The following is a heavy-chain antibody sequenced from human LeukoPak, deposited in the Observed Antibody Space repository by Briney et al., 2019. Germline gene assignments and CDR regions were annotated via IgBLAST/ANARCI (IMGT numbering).Heavy chain of an antibody. Sequence: SAKVSCKASGFTFTSSAVQWVRQARGQRLEWIGWIVVGSGNTNYAQKFQERVTITRDMSTSTAYMELSSLRSEDTAVYYCARPRDSGSHWVFDYWGQGTLVTVSS. CDR3: ARPRDSGSHWVFDY. CDR2: IVVGSGNT. D-gene: IGHD1-26*01. CDR1: GFTFTSSA. V-gene: IGHV1-58*01. J-gene: IGHJ4*02.